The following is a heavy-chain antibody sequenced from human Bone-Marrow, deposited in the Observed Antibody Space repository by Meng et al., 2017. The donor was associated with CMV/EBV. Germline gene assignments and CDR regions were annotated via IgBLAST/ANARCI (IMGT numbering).Heavy chain of an antibody. V-gene: IGHV1-2*02. CDR1: GYTFTGYY. D-gene: IGHD2-2*01. J-gene: IGHJ5*02. CDR3: AREYKLIYNWFDP. Sequence: ASVKVSCKASGYTFTGYYMHWVRQAAGQGLEWMGWINPNSGGTNYAEKFQGRVTMTRDTSISTAYMELSRLRSDDTAVYYCAREYKLIYNWFDPWGQGTLVTVSS. CDR2: INPNSGGT.